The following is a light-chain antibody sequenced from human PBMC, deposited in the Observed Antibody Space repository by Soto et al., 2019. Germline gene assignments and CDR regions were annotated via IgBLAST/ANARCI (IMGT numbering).Light chain of an antibody. CDR1: QRISTY. J-gene: IGKJ5*01. Sequence: DIQMTQSPSSLSASVGDRVTITCRASQRISTYLNWYQQRPGKAPKLLIYAASNLQGGVPSRFSGSGSGTDFTLTISRLQPEDCATYYCQQSYSTLITFGQGTRVEI. V-gene: IGKV1-39*01. CDR2: AAS. CDR3: QQSYSTLIT.